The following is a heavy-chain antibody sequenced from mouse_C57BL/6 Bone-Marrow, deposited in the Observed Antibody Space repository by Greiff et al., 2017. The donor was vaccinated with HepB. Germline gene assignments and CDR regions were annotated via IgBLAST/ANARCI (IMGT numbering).Heavy chain of an antibody. CDR3: AKGRWGLLWFAY. CDR1: GYTFTEYT. CDR2: FYPGSGSI. J-gene: IGHJ3*01. D-gene: IGHD2-3*01. Sequence: QVHVKQSGAELVKPGASVKLSCKASGYTFTEYTIHWVKQRSGQGLEWIGWFYPGSGSIKYNEKFKDKATLTADKSSSTVYMELSRLTSEDSAVYFCAKGRWGLLWFAYWGQGTLVTVSA. V-gene: IGHV1-62-2*01.